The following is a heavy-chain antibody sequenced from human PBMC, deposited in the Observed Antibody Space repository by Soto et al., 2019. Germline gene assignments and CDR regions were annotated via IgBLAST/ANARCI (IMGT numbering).Heavy chain of an antibody. Sequence: SXTLSLTCAVYGGSFSGYYWSWIRQPPVNGLEWIGEINHSGSTNYNPSLKSRVTISVDTSKNQFSLKLSSVTAADTAVYYCARGRGRYCSGGSCYYFDYWGQGTLVTVSS. V-gene: IGHV4-34*01. CDR1: GGSFSGYY. J-gene: IGHJ4*02. D-gene: IGHD2-15*01. CDR3: ARGRGRYCSGGSCYYFDY. CDR2: INHSGST.